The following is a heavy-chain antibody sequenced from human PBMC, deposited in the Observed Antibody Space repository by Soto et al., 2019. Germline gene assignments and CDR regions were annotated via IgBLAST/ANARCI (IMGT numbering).Heavy chain of an antibody. CDR3: ARFQGETFWSGYLFAC. Sequence: SETLSLTCTVSGGSISSYYWSWIRQPPGKGLEWIGYIYYSGSTNYNPSLKSRVTISVDTSKNQFSLKLSSVTAADTAVYYCARFQGETFWSGYLFACWARGTLVTVSS. V-gene: IGHV4-59*01. J-gene: IGHJ4*02. CDR1: GGSISSYY. D-gene: IGHD3-3*01. CDR2: IYYSGST.